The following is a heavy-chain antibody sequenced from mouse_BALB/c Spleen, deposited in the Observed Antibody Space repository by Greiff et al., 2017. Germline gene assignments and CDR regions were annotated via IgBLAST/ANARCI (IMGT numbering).Heavy chain of an antibody. J-gene: IGHJ1*01. Sequence: EVKLMESGGGLVQPGGSLRLSCATSGFTFTDYYMSWVRQPPGKALEWLGFIRNKANGYTTEYSASVKGRFTISRDNSQNILYLQMNTLRAEDSATYYCARDSYYWCFDVWGAGTAVTVSA. CDR3: ARDSYYWCFDV. V-gene: IGHV7-3*02. CDR1: GFTFTDYY. CDR2: IRNKANGYTT.